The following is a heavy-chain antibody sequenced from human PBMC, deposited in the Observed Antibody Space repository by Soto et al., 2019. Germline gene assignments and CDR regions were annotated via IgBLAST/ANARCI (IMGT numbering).Heavy chain of an antibody. CDR1: GVTCSNYA. J-gene: IGHJ3*02. D-gene: IGHD7-27*01. V-gene: IGHV3-64*01. CDR2: ISSNGGST. Sequence: EVQLVESGGGLVQPGGSLRLSCAASGVTCSNYAMHSVRQAPRKGLEYVSAISSNGGSTYYANSVKGRFTISRDNSKNTLYLQMGRLRAEDMAVYYCARALGYAFDIWGQGTMVTVSS. CDR3: ARALGYAFDI.